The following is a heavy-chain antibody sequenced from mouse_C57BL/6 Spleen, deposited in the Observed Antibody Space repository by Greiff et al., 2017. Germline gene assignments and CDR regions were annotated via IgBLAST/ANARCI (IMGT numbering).Heavy chain of an antibody. J-gene: IGHJ4*01. CDR2: IDPETGGT. CDR1: GYTFTDYE. D-gene: IGHD1-1*01. CDR3: TRRGYYGSSCARDY. Sequence: VKLMESGAELVRPGASVTLSCKASGYTFTDYEMHWVKQTPVHGLEWIGAIDPETGGTAYNQKFKGKAILTADKSSSTAYMELRSLTSEDSAVYYWTRRGYYGSSCARDYWGQGTSVTVSS. V-gene: IGHV1-15*01.